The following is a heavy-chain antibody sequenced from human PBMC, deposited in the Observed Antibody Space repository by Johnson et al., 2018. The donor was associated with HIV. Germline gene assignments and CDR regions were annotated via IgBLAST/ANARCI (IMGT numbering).Heavy chain of an antibody. CDR3: ARASYYYGSADI. V-gene: IGHV3-30*02. J-gene: IGHJ3*02. Sequence: QVQLVESGGGVVQPGGSLRLSCAASGFTFSSYGMHWVRQAPGKGLEWVAFIRYDGSNKYYADSVKGRFTISRDNSKNMVYLQMNSLRPEDTALYYCARASYYYGSADIWGQGTMVTVSS. D-gene: IGHD3-10*01. CDR2: IRYDGSNK. CDR1: GFTFSSYG.